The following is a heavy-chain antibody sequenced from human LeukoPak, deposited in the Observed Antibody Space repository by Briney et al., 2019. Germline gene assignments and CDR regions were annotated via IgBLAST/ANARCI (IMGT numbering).Heavy chain of an antibody. D-gene: IGHD2-15*01. Sequence: GGSLRLSCAASGFTFSSYWMSWVRQAPGKGLEWVANIKQDGSEKYYVDSVKGRFTISRDNAKNSLYLQMNSLRAEDTAVYYCASLLGYCSGGSCSSDPFDYWGQGTLVTVSS. CDR1: GFTFSSYW. J-gene: IGHJ4*02. CDR2: IKQDGSEK. CDR3: ASLLGYCSGGSCSSDPFDY. V-gene: IGHV3-7*01.